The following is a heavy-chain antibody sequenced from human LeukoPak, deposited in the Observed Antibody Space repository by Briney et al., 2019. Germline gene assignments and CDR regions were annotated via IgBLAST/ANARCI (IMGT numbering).Heavy chain of an antibody. D-gene: IGHD3-22*01. V-gene: IGHV4-61*02. CDR3: AREIGYYYDSSGYSRFDY. J-gene: IGHJ4*02. CDR1: GGSISSGSYY. CDR2: IYTSGST. Sequence: PSETLSLTCTVSGGSISSGSYYWSWIRQPAGKGLEWIGRIYTSGSTNYNPSLKSRVTISVDTSKNQFSLKLSSVTAADTAVYYCAREIGYYYDSSGYSRFDYWGQGTLVTVSS.